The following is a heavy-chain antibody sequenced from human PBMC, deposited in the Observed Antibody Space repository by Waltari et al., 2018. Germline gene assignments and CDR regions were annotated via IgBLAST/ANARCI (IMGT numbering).Heavy chain of an antibody. D-gene: IGHD3-9*01. J-gene: IGHJ4*02. CDR3: TTDPRGARYFDWLFEYYFDY. Sequence: EVQLVESGGGLVKPGGSLRLSCAASGFTFSNAWMSWVRQAPGKGLEWVGRIKSKTDGGTTDYAAPVKGRFTISRDDSKNTLYLQMNSLKTEDTAVYYCTTDPRGARYFDWLFEYYFDYWGQGTLVTVSS. CDR1: GFTFSNAW. V-gene: IGHV3-15*01. CDR2: IKSKTDGGTT.